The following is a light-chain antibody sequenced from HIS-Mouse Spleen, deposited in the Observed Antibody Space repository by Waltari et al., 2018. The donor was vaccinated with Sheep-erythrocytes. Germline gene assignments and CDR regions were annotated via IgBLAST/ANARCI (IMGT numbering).Light chain of an antibody. V-gene: IGLV2-23*01. J-gene: IGLJ3*02. CDR3: CSYAGSSTPWV. CDR2: EGS. CDR1: SSDGGSYNL. Sequence: QSALTPPASVSGSPGQSITISCTGTSSDGGSYNLVSWYQQHPGKAPKLMIYEGSKRPSGVSNRFSGSKSGNTASLTISGLQAEDEADYYCCSYAGSSTPWVFGGGTKLTVL.